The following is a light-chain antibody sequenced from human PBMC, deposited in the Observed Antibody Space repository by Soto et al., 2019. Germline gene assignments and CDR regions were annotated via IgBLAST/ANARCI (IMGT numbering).Light chain of an antibody. CDR2: AAS. V-gene: IGKV1-39*01. CDR3: QQTYTTPPT. J-gene: IGKJ1*01. Sequence: DIQMTQSPSSLSASVGDSVTISCRASQYISTYLSWYQQKPGKAPNLLIYAASILQSGVPSRFSGSGSGTDFTLTISSLQPEDFATYYCQQTYTTPPTFGQGTKVDIK. CDR1: QYISTY.